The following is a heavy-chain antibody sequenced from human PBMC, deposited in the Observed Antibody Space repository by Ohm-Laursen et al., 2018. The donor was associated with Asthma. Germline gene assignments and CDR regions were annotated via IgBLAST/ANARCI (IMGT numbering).Heavy chain of an antibody. CDR2: VSYSGST. CDR1: GDSVSSGTHY. CDR3: ARAQLYGDYH. V-gene: IGHV4-31*03. D-gene: IGHD4-17*01. J-gene: IGHJ5*02. Sequence: SQTLSLTCTVSGDSVSSGTHYWSWIRQPPGKGLEWIGYVSYSGSTYYNPSLKSRVTISVDTSKNQFSLKLSSVTAADTAVYYCARAQLYGDYHWGQGTLVTVSS.